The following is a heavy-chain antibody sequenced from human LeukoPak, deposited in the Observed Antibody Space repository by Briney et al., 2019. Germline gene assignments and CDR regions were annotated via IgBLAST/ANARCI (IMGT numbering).Heavy chain of an antibody. CDR1: GGSFSGYY. V-gene: IGHV4-34*09. Sequence: PSETLSLTCAVYGGSFSGYYWSWIRQPPGKGLEWIGEINHSGSTNCNPSLKSRVTISVDTSKNQFSLKLSSVTAADTAVYYCARAFGSDRWFDYWGQGTLVTVSS. J-gene: IGHJ4*02. CDR2: INHSGST. D-gene: IGHD3-10*01. CDR3: ARAFGSDRWFDY.